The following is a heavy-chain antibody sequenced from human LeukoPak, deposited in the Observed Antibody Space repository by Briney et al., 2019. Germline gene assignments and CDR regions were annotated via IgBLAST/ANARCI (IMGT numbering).Heavy chain of an antibody. CDR3: ARGYKSFDN. D-gene: IGHD5-24*01. Sequence: GGSLRLSCAASGFTFSDHYLDWVRQAPGKGLEWVGRSRNKANSYSTEYAASVKGRFTISRDESKNLLYLQMNSLKMEDTAVYYCARGYKSFDNWGQGTLVTVSS. V-gene: IGHV3-72*01. CDR1: GFTFSDHY. J-gene: IGHJ4*02. CDR2: SRNKANSYST.